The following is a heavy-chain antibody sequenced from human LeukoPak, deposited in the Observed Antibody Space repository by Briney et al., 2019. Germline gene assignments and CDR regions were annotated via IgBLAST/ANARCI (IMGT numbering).Heavy chain of an antibody. Sequence: SVKVSCKASGYAFTSYAMHWVRQAPGQRLEWMGWINAGNGNTNYAQKLQGRVTMTTDTSTSTAYMDLRSLRSDDTAVYYCARDQRPHIVVVPAAMGPHWFDPWGQGTLVTVSS. D-gene: IGHD2-2*01. CDR1: GYAFTSYA. CDR3: ARDQRPHIVVVPAAMGPHWFDP. V-gene: IGHV1-3*01. J-gene: IGHJ5*02. CDR2: INAGNGNT.